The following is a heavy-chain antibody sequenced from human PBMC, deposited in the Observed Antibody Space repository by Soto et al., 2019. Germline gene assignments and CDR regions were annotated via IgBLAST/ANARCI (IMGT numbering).Heavy chain of an antibody. D-gene: IGHD3-16*01. V-gene: IGHV5-51*01. J-gene: IGHJ5*01. Sequence: PGESLKISCKGSGYRFTDYWVAWVRQMTGKGLEWMGIIYPGDSDTTYSPSFQGQVTISADKSVSTAYLQWSSLKASDAAMYYCARALGHDHFNWFDPWGQGTLVTVSS. CDR3: ARALGHDHFNWFDP. CDR1: GYRFTDYW. CDR2: IYPGDSDT.